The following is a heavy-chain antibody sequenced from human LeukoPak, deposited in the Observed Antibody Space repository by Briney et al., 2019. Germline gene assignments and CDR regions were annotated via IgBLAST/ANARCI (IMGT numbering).Heavy chain of an antibody. D-gene: IGHD3-9*01. Sequence: GGSLRLSCAASGFTFDDYAMHWVRQAPGKGLEWVSLISWDGGSTYYADSVKGRFTVSRDNSKNFLYLQMNSLRAEDTALYYCAKEGYDILTGSAGAFDIWGQGTMVTVSS. CDR3: AKEGYDILTGSAGAFDI. J-gene: IGHJ3*02. V-gene: IGHV3-43D*03. CDR2: ISWDGGST. CDR1: GFTFDDYA.